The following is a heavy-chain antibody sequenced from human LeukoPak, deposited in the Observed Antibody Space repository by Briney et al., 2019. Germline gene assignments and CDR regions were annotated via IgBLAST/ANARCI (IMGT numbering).Heavy chain of an antibody. CDR1: GFTFGDYA. V-gene: IGHV3-23*01. CDR2: ISGSGGST. D-gene: IGHD3-10*01. Sequence: GGSLRLSCTTSGFTFGDYAMSWSRQAPGKGLEWVSAISGSGGSTYYADSVKGRFTISRDNSKNTLYLQMNSLRAEDTAVYYCAKEGSFGRYFDLWGRGTLVTVSS. J-gene: IGHJ2*01. CDR3: AKEGSFGRYFDL.